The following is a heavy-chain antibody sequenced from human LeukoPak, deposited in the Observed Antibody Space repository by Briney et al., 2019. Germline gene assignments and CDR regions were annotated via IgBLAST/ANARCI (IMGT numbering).Heavy chain of an antibody. CDR1: GGSISSXXXY. CDR2: ITYSGNT. J-gene: IGHJ6*02. Sequence: SETLSLTCTVSGGSISSXXXYWIWIRQHPGXGXXXXXXITYSGNTYYYPALNSRVTVSLDTSKTQFSLKLSSVTAADTAVYYCARIAYDALDSYYYGMDVWGQGTTVTVSS. CDR3: ARIAYDALDSYYYGMDV. V-gene: IGHV4-31*03. D-gene: IGHD3-3*01.